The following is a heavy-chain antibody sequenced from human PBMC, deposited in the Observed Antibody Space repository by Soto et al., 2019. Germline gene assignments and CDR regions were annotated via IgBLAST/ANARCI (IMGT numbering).Heavy chain of an antibody. D-gene: IGHD3-9*01. J-gene: IGHJ5*02. V-gene: IGHV4-30-4*01. CDR2: ISSSGGT. CDR1: GASISSDQYL. Sequence: QVQLQESGPGLVKPSQTLSLTCSVSGASISSDQYLWTWIRQTPGKGLQWIGYISSSGGTYSSPPVQGRANLSLDKSKNQFSLILSSVTAADTAIYFCARGSFREYEDATGYYNSFDPWGEGALVTVSS. CDR3: ARGSFREYEDATGYYNSFDP.